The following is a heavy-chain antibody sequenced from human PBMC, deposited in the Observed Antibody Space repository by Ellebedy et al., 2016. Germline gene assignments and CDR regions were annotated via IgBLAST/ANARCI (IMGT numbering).Heavy chain of an antibody. J-gene: IGHJ5*02. CDR1: GFKFSNYS. V-gene: IGHV3-48*01. CDR2: IGSSSGTI. Sequence: GESLKISXAASGFKFSNYSMSWVRQAPGKGLEWLSYIGSSSGTISYADSVKGRFTVSRDNAKNSLYLQMNSLRPEDTAVYYCVRGVGGTSLNWFDPWGQGTLVTVSS. CDR3: VRGVGGTSLNWFDP. D-gene: IGHD3-16*01.